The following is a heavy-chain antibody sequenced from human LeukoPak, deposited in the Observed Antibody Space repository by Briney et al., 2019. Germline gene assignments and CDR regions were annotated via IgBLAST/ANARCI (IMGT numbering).Heavy chain of an antibody. D-gene: IGHD3-10*01. CDR3: AKDYRWFRELLSSDAFDI. J-gene: IGHJ3*02. CDR2: ISYDGSNK. CDR1: GFTLGSYG. V-gene: IGHV3-30*18. Sequence: VGSLRLSCAASGFTLGSYGMHWVRQAPGKGLEWVAVISYDGSNKYYADSVKGRFTISRDNSKNTLYLQINSLRAEDTAVYYCAKDYRWFRELLSSDAFDIWGQGTMVTVSS.